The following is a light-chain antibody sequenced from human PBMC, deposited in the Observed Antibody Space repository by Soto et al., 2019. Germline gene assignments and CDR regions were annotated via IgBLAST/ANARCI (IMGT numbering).Light chain of an antibody. J-gene: IGKJ2*01. CDR1: QSVSTY. CDR2: AAS. V-gene: IGKV1-39*01. CDR3: QHSFSTPYT. Sequence: DIQMTQSPSSLSASVGDRVTITCRASQSVSTYLNWYQQRPGKAPKLLIFAASSLQSGVPSRFSGSGSGTDFTLTISSLQPEDFATYYCQHSFSTPYTFGQGNKLEIK.